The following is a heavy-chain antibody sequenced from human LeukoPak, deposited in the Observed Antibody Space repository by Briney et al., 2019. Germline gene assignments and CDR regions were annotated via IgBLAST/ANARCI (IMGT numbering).Heavy chain of an antibody. J-gene: IGHJ4*02. V-gene: IGHV3-23*01. CDR3: AKDGGYYDFWSGYYSGIDY. D-gene: IGHD3-3*01. CDR2: ISGSGGST. CDR1: GFTFSSYA. Sequence: GGSLRLSCAASGFTFSSYAMSWVRQAPGKGLEWVSAISGSGGSTYYADSVKGRFTISRDNSKNTLYLQMNSLRAEDTAVYYCAKDGGYYDFWSGYYSGIDYWGQGTLVTVSS.